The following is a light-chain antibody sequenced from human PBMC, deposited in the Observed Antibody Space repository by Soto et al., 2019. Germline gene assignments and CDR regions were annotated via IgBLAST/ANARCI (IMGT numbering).Light chain of an antibody. J-gene: IGKJ4*01. CDR2: AAT. CDR3: LQDHNYPLT. V-gene: IGKV1-6*02. Sequence: AIQMAQSPSSLSASVGDRVTITCRASQGIGNDVGWYQQKPGKAPKLLLYAATTLQSGVPSRFSGTRSGTDFTLTISSLQPEDFATYYCLQDHNYPLTFGGGTKEEIK. CDR1: QGIGND.